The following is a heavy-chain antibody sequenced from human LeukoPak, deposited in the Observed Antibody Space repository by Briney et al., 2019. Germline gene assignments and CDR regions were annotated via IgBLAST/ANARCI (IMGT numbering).Heavy chain of an antibody. CDR3: ARVSSHPYYYGMDV. V-gene: IGHV1-69*13. CDR2: IIPIFGTA. Sequence: GASVKVSCKASGGTFSSYTISWVRQAPGQGLEWMGGIIPIFGTANYAQKFQGRVTITADESTSTAYMELSSLRSEDTAVYYCARVSSHPYYYGMDVWGQGTTVTVSS. CDR1: GGTFSSYT. J-gene: IGHJ6*02.